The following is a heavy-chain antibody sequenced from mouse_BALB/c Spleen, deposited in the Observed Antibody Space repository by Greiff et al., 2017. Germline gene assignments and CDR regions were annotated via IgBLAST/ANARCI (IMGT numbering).Heavy chain of an antibody. CDR3: AREDYYGSSLFDY. D-gene: IGHD1-1*01. Sequence: VKLQESGPELVKPGASVKISCKASGYAFSSSWMNWVKQRPGQGLEWIGRIYPGDGDTNYNGKFKGKATLTADKSSSTAYMQLSSLTSVDSAVYFCAREDYYGSSLFDYWGQGTTLTVSS. J-gene: IGHJ2*01. CDR2: IYPGDGDT. CDR1: GYAFSSSW. V-gene: IGHV1-82*01.